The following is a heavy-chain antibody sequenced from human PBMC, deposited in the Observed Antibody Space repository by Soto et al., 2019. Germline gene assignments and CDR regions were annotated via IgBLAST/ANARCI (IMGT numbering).Heavy chain of an antibody. CDR2: ISGSGGST. Sequence: GGSLRLSCAASGFTFSSYAMSWVRQAPGKGLEWVSAISGSGGSTYYADSVKGRFTISRDNSKNTLYLQMNSLRAEDTAVYYCAKRGEGYSSSSGYYYYYMDVWGKGTTVTVSS. CDR3: AKRGEGYSSSSGYYYYYMDV. J-gene: IGHJ6*03. CDR1: GFTFSSYA. D-gene: IGHD6-6*01. V-gene: IGHV3-23*01.